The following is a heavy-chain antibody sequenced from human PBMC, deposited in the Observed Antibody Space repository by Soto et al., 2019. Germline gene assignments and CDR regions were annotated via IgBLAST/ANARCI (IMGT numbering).Heavy chain of an antibody. CDR2: ISAYNGNT. CDR3: ARVRGLYYYYGMDV. CDR1: GYTFTSYG. Sequence: GASVKVSCKASGYTFTSYGISWARQAPGQGLEWMGWISAYNGNTNYAQKLQGRVTMTTDTSTSTAYMELRSLRSDDTAVYYCARVRGLYYYYGMDVWGQGTTVTVSS. J-gene: IGHJ6*02. V-gene: IGHV1-18*04. D-gene: IGHD3-10*01.